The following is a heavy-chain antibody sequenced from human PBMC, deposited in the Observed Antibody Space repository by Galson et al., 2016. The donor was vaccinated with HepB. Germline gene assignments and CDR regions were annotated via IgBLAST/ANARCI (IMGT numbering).Heavy chain of an antibody. V-gene: IGHV2-70*04. D-gene: IGHD4-17*01. CDR3: ARHGRGDYVSFDD. Sequence: PALVKPTQTLTLTCTLSGMSVSTRALRVSWIRQPPGKALEWLARIDWNDDKLYRTSLQTRLTIFTDTSKNQVVLRMSNMDPVDTATYYCARHGRGDYVSFDDWGQGTLVTVSP. CDR1: GMSVSTRALR. CDR2: IDWNDDK. J-gene: IGHJ4*02.